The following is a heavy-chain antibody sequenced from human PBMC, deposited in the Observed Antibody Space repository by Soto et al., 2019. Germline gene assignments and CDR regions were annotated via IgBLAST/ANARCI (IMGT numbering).Heavy chain of an antibody. J-gene: IGHJ6*02. CDR2: MNPNSGNT. CDR3: ARWGTVDTAILRYYYYYGMDV. D-gene: IGHD5-18*01. V-gene: IGHV1-8*01. Sequence: WASVKVSCKASGYTFTSYDINWVRQATGQGLEWMGWMNPNSGNTGYAQKFQGRVTMTRNTSISTAYMELSSLRSEDTAVYYCARWGTVDTAILRYYYYYGMDVWGQGTTVTVSS. CDR1: GYTFTSYD.